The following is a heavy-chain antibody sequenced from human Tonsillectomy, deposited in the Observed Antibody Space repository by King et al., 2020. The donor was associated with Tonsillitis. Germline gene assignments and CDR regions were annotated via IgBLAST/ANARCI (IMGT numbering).Heavy chain of an antibody. Sequence: QLVQSGAEVKKPGASVKVSCKASGYTFPTYTMHWVRQAPGQRLEWMGWINAGNGDTKYSQKFQGRVTITRNTSASTAYMELSSLRSEDTAVYYCARSGSYYDDAFDVWSQGTMVTVSS. J-gene: IGHJ3*01. CDR2: INAGNGDT. V-gene: IGHV1-3*01. CDR1: GYTFPTYT. CDR3: ARSGSYYDDAFDV. D-gene: IGHD1-26*01.